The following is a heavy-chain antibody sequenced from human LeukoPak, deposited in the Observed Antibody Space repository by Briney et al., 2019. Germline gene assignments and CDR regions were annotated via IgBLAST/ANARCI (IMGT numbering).Heavy chain of an antibody. J-gene: IGHJ4*02. CDR3: ARHDFVLSSSSRDY. Sequence: SETLSLTCTVSGGSISSSSYYWGWIRQPPGKGLEWIGSIFHTGRTYYNPSLKSRVTISVDTSKNQFSLKVNAVTAADTAVYYCARHDFVLSSSSRDYWGQGILVTVSS. D-gene: IGHD6-13*01. CDR2: IFHTGRT. V-gene: IGHV4-39*01. CDR1: GGSISSSSYY.